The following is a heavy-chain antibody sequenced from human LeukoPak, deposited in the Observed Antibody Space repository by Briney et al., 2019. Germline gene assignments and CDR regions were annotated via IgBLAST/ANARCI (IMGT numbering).Heavy chain of an antibody. CDR3: ARKGYYDSSGYEGFDY. CDR1: GFTFSSYS. CDR2: ISSSSSYI. D-gene: IGHD3-22*01. V-gene: IGHV3-21*01. J-gene: IGHJ4*02. Sequence: GGSLRLSCAASGFTFSSYSMNWVRQAPGKGLEWVSSISSSSSYIYYADSVKGRFTISRDNAKNSLYLQMNSLRAEDTAVYYCARKGYYDSSGYEGFDYWGQGTLVTVSS.